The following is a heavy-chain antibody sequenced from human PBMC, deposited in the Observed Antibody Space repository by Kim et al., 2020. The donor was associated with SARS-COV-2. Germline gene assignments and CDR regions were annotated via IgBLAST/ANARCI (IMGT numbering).Heavy chain of an antibody. D-gene: IGHD3-3*01. J-gene: IGHJ6*02. CDR3: ASSGLRFLEWLIPGEYYYGMDV. CDR2: IYHSGST. Sequence: SETLSLTCAVSGGSISSGGYSWSWIRQPPGKGLEWIGYIYHSGSTYYNPSLKSRVTISVDRSKNQFSLKLSSVTAADTAVYYCASSGLRFLEWLIPGEYYYGMDVWGQGTTVTVSS. V-gene: IGHV4-30-2*01. CDR1: GGSISSGGYS.